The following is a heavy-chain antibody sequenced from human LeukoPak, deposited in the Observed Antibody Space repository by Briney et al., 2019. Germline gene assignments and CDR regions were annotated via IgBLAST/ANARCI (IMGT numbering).Heavy chain of an antibody. D-gene: IGHD5-24*01. V-gene: IGHV5-51*01. Sequence: GESLQISCKGSGYSFTSYWIAWVRQLPGKGLEWMGIIYPGDSDTRYSPSFQGQVTISADKSISTAYLQWSSLKASDTAMYYCARRMATTDYYYYGMDVWGQGTTVTVSS. CDR2: IYPGDSDT. CDR3: ARRMATTDYYYYGMDV. CDR1: GYSFTSYW. J-gene: IGHJ6*02.